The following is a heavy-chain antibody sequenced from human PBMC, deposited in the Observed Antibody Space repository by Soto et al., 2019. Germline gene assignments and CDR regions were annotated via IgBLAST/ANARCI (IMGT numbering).Heavy chain of an antibody. J-gene: IGHJ4*02. CDR1: GFTFSDYS. CDR2: ISSRNSTI. CDR3: ASGTNGAFFVY. V-gene: IGHV3-11*01. D-gene: IGHD2-8*01. Sequence: QVPLVESGGGLVKPGGSLRLSCAASGFTFSDYSMSWIRQAPGKGLEWVSYISSRNSTIFYADSVKGRFTISRDNVKNSLYLQMNSLRAEDTAVYYCASGTNGAFFVYWGQGILVTVSS.